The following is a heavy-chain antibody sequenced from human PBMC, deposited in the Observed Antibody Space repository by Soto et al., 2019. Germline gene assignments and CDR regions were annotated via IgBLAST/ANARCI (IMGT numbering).Heavy chain of an antibody. D-gene: IGHD6-6*01. Sequence: PGESLKISCKGSGYSFTSYWIGWVRQMPGKGLEWMGIIYPGDSDTRYSPSFQGQVTISADKSISTAYLQWSSLKASDTAMYYCARQEYSSSTGTRHNKNYYSGMDVWGQGTMVTVSS. CDR1: GYSFTSYW. J-gene: IGHJ6*02. V-gene: IGHV5-51*01. CDR2: IYPGDSDT. CDR3: ARQEYSSSTGTRHNKNYYSGMDV.